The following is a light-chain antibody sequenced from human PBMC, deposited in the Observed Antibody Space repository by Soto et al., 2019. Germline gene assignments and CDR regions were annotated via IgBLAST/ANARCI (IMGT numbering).Light chain of an antibody. V-gene: IGKV3-11*01. J-gene: IGKJ5*01. CDR2: DAS. CDR3: QQRSNWPLIT. Sequence: ELVWTQSPATLSLSPGERATLSCRASQSVSSYLAWYQQKPGQAPRLLIYDASNRATGIPARYSGSGSGTDFTLTISSLEPEDFAVYYCQQRSNWPLITFGQGTRLEIK. CDR1: QSVSSY.